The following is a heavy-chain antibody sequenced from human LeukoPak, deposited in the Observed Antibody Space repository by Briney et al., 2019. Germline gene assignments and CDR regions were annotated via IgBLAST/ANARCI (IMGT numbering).Heavy chain of an antibody. D-gene: IGHD3-10*02. Sequence: PGGSLRLSCAASGFTFSSYEMNWVRHPPGKGLEWVSYISSSGSTIYYADSVKGRFTISRDSAKNSLYLQMNSLRAEDTAGYYCPELGNTMIGGVWGEGTTVTISS. CDR3: PELGNTMIGGV. J-gene: IGHJ6*04. V-gene: IGHV3-48*03. CDR1: GFTFSSYE. CDR2: ISSSGSTI.